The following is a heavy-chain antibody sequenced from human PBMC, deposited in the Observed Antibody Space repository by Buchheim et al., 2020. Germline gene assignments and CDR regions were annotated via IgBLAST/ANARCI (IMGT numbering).Heavy chain of an antibody. CDR2: VYPGDFDT. D-gene: IGHD3-22*01. Sequence: EVQLVQSGAEVKKPGESLKISCKGSGYSFMNYWIGWVRQMPGKGLEWMGIVYPGDFDTRHSPSFQGQVTISVDKTISTAYLQWSSLKASDSAMYYCARGYDGSGYYFDFWGQGTL. V-gene: IGHV5-51*01. CDR1: GYSFMNYW. CDR3: ARGYDGSGYYFDF. J-gene: IGHJ4*02.